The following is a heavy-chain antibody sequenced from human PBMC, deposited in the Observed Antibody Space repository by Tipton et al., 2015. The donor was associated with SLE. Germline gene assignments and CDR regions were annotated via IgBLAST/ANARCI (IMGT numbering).Heavy chain of an antibody. J-gene: IGHJ4*02. CDR1: GESVSSNGAS. Sequence: GLVKPSQTLSLTCAISGESVSSNGASWNWIRQSPSRGLEWLGRTYYRSKWYHQYADSVKSRITINPDTAKNQFSLQLSSVAPEDTAIYYCVRGNYNFDYWGQGTLVTVSS. V-gene: IGHV6-1*01. CDR2: TYYRSKWYH. D-gene: IGHD1-7*01. CDR3: VRGNYNFDY.